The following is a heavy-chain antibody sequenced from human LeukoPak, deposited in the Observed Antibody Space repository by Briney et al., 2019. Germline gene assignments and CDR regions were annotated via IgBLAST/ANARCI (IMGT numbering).Heavy chain of an antibody. V-gene: IGHV3-33*01. CDR3: ARDGVIGELFMLFVDY. CDR1: GFTFSSYG. J-gene: IGHJ4*02. CDR2: IWYDGSNK. D-gene: IGHD3-10*01. Sequence: GGSLRLSCAASGFTFSSYGMHWVRQAPGKGLEWVAVIWYDGSNKYYADSVKGRFTISRDNSKNTLYLQMNSLRAEDTAVYYCARDGVIGELFMLFVDYWGQGTLVTVSS.